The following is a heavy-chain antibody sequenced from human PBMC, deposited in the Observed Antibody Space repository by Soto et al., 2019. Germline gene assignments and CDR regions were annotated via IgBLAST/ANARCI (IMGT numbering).Heavy chain of an antibody. CDR3: AKDRWSGYKVAFDI. V-gene: IGHV3-30*18. J-gene: IGHJ3*02. Sequence: GGSLRLSCAASGFTFSSYGMHWVRQAPGKGLEWVAVISYDGSNKYYADSVKGRFTISRDNSKNTLYLQMNSLRAEDTAVYYWAKDRWSGYKVAFDIWGQGTRVTVPS. D-gene: IGHD3-3*01. CDR1: GFTFSSYG. CDR2: ISYDGSNK.